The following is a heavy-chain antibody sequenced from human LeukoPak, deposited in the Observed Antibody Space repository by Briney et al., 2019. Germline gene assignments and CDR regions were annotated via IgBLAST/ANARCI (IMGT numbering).Heavy chain of an antibody. J-gene: IGHJ5*02. D-gene: IGHD3-10*01. CDR3: ARFRSSWFDP. CDR1: GGSFSDYY. CDR2: INHSGST. Sequence: SETLSLTCAVYGGSFSDYYWSWIRQPPGKGLEWIGEINHSGSTNYNPSLKSRVTISVDTSKNQFSLKLSSVTAADTAVYYCARFRSSWFDPWGQGTLVTVSS. V-gene: IGHV4-34*01.